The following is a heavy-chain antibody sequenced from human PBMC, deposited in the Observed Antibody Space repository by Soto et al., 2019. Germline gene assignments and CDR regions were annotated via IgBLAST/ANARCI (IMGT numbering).Heavy chain of an antibody. CDR3: ARVLRYFDWLAFSYYMDV. Sequence: SLTCAVYGGSFSGYYWSWIRQPPGKGLEWIGEINHSGSTNYNPSLKSRVTISVDTSKNQFSLKLSSVTAADTAVYYCARVLRYFDWLAFSYYMDVWGKGTTVTVSS. V-gene: IGHV4-34*01. J-gene: IGHJ6*03. D-gene: IGHD3-9*01. CDR2: INHSGST. CDR1: GGSFSGYY.